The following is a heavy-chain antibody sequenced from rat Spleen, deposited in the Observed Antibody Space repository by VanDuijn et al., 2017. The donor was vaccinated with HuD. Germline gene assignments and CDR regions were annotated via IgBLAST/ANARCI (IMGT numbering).Heavy chain of an antibody. J-gene: IGHJ3*01. CDR3: ARHRDWGRGWFAY. CDR2: ISPSGGST. V-gene: IGHV5-19*01. Sequence: EVQLVESGGGLVQPGRSLKLSCAASGFTFSNYGMHWIRQAPTKGLEWVASISPSGGSTYYRDSVKGRFTISRDNAKSTLYLQMDSLRSEDTATYYCARHRDWGRGWFAYWGQGALVTVSS. D-gene: IGHD5-1*01. CDR1: GFTFSNYG.